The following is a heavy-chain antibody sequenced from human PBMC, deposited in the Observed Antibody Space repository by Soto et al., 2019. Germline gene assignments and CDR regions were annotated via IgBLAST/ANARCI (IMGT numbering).Heavy chain of an antibody. Sequence: QVQLVESGGGVVQPGRSLRLSCAASGFTFSSYGMHWVRQAPGKGTEWVAVISYDGSNKYYADSVQGRFTISRDNSEHTLYLQMNSLRAEDTAVSYCAKENGGIAFAIWGQGTMVTVSS. CDR3: AKENGGIAFAI. CDR2: ISYDGSNK. D-gene: IGHD3-16*01. CDR1: GFTFSSYG. V-gene: IGHV3-30*18. J-gene: IGHJ3*02.